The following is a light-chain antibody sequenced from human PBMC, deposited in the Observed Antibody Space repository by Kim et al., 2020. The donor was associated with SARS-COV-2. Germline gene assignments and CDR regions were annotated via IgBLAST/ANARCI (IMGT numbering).Light chain of an antibody. J-gene: IGLJ3*02. V-gene: IGLV10-54*01. Sequence: QAATLTCTGNSNNVGNQGAAWLQQHQGHPPKLLSYANNNRPSGISEKFSPSRSGNTASLTITGLQSEDEADYYCLAWDKSLSGWVFGGGTQLTVL. CDR1: SNNVGNQG. CDR3: LAWDKSLSGWV. CDR2: ANN.